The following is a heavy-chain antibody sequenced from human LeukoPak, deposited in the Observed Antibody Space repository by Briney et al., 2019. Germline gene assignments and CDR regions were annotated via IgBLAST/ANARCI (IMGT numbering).Heavy chain of an antibody. Sequence: HPGASLRLSCAASGSTFSTSAMGWVRQAPGKGLEWVSGISVSGYSTYYAESVKGRFTISRDNSKNTLYLQMNSLRAEGTAVYYCAKIFGVVMLTEFDYWGQGTVVTVSS. D-gene: IGHD3-3*01. CDR1: GSTFSTSA. CDR3: AKIFGVVMLTEFDY. J-gene: IGHJ4*02. CDR2: ISVSGYST. V-gene: IGHV3-23*01.